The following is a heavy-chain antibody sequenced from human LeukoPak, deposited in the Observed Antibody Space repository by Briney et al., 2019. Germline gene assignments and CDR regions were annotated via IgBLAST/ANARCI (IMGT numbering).Heavy chain of an antibody. J-gene: IGHJ4*02. Sequence: GESLKISCKGSGYSFTSYWIGWVRQMPGKGLEWMGIIYPGDSDTRYSPSFQGQVTISADKSISTAYRQWSSLKASDTAMYYCARHVSVWGSYRDYWGQGTLVTVSS. CDR1: GYSFTSYW. CDR2: IYPGDSDT. V-gene: IGHV5-51*01. CDR3: ARHVSVWGSYRDY. D-gene: IGHD3-16*02.